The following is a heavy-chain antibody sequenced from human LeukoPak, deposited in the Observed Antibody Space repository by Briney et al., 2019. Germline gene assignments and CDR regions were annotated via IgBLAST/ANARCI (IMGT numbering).Heavy chain of an antibody. CDR1: GGTFSSYA. CDR2: IIPIFGTA. CDR3: ARELGYCSSTSCYVYYYYYGMDV. D-gene: IGHD2-2*01. J-gene: IGHJ6*02. V-gene: IGHV1-69*13. Sequence: SVKVSCKASGGTFSSYAISWVRQAPGQGLEWMGGIIPIFGTANYAQKSQGRVTITADESASTAYMELSSLRSEDTAVYYCARELGYCSSTSCYVYYYYYGMDVWGQGTTVTVSS.